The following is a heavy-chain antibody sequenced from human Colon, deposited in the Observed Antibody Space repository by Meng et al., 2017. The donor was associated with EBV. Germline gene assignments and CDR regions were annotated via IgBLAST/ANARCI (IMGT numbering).Heavy chain of an antibody. D-gene: IGHD4-17*01. J-gene: IGHJ4*02. V-gene: IGHV4-34*01. Sequence: GAGIFQPSDALSLSGAVSGWSFSGYYWSWIRQAPVKGLDWIGEINHSGSTKFNPSLESRVSISVDTSENQVSLKLTSVTAADTAVYYCARRTTVNLRSFDSWGQGTLVTVSS. CDR2: INHSGST. CDR1: GWSFSGYY. CDR3: ARRTTVNLRSFDS.